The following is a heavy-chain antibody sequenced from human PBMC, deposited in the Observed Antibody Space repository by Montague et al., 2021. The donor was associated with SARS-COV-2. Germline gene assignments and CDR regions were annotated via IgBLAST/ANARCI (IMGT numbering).Heavy chain of an antibody. J-gene: IGHJ4*02. Sequence: SLRLSCAASAFTFSSHSMHWVRQAPGKGLEWVSGVSVSGDTTNYANSVKGRFTISRDNSKTTVYLQMNSLRVEDTAVYYCAETIGAVEPNFGYWGQGTLATVSS. CDR1: AFTFSSHS. CDR3: AETIGAVEPNFGY. D-gene: IGHD3-16*01. CDR2: VSVSGDTT. V-gene: IGHV3-23*01.